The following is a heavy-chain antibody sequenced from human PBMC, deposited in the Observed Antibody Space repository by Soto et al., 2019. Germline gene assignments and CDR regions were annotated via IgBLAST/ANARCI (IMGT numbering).Heavy chain of an antibody. J-gene: IGHJ5*02. V-gene: IGHV1-18*04. CDR1: GYTFTSYG. CDR2: ISPYRLET. Sequence: QVQLVQSGGEVKKPGASVTVSCKDSGYTFTSYGISWVRQAPGQGLEWLGWISPYRLETTYGQKFQGRVTMSTDTSTTTAYMELRSLTSDDTAVYYCARAVSTSRYNWFDPWGRGTLVTVSS. CDR3: ARAVSTSRYNWFDP. D-gene: IGHD2-2*01.